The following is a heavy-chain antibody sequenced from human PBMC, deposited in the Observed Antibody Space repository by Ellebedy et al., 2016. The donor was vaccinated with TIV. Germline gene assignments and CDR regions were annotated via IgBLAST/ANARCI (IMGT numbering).Heavy chain of an antibody. V-gene: IGHV1-2*02. CDR1: GYTFRGYY. Sequence: AASVKVSCKASGYTFRGYYIEWVRQAPGQRPEWMGWIHPNIGDTKYAQKFQGRVTMTMDTSISTAYMELSNLRSDDSAVYYCARGRVDCGRATCPSYYYYYGLDVWGQGTTVTVAS. D-gene: IGHD2-21*01. CDR2: IHPNIGDT. J-gene: IGHJ6*02. CDR3: ARGRVDCGRATCPSYYYYYGLDV.